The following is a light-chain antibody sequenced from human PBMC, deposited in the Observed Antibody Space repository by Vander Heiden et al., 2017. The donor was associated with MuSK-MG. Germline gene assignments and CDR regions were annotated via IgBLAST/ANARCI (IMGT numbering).Light chain of an antibody. CDR1: QDISNY. J-gene: IGKJ3*01. Sequence: DIQMTQSPSSLSASIGDRVIITCQASQDISNYLNWYQHKPGKAPHLLIHDASSLETGVPSRFSGSGSGTDFTFTISSLQPEDIATYYCQQDNNLPFTFGHGTKVXLK. CDR2: DAS. V-gene: IGKV1-33*01. CDR3: QQDNNLPFT.